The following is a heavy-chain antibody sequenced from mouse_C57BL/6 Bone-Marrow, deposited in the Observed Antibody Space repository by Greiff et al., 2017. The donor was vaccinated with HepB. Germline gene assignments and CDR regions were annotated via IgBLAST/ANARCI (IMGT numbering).Heavy chain of an antibody. CDR1: GYTFTSYW. V-gene: IGHV1-64*01. D-gene: IGHD1-1*02. Sequence: QVQLQQSGAELVKPGASVKLSCKASGYTFTSYWMHWVKQRPGQGLEWIGMIHPNSGSTNYNEKFKSKATLTVDKSSSTAYMQLSSLTSEDSAVYYCAREGNILWSYAMDYGGRGTSVTVSA. CDR2: IHPNSGST. J-gene: IGHJ4*01. CDR3: AREGNILWSYAMDY.